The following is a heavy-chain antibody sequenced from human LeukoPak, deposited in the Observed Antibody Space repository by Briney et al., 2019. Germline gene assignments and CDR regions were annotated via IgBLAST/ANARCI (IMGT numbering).Heavy chain of an antibody. J-gene: IGHJ3*02. D-gene: IGHD5-24*01. CDR2: IYYSGTT. CDR1: GGAISSGGYY. CDR3: ARGRDGYKSAFDI. V-gene: IGHV4-31*03. Sequence: PSETLSLTCTVSGGAISSGGYYWSWIRQHPGKGLEWIGYIYYSGTTYYNPSLKSRVTISVDTSKNQFSLKLSSATAADTAVYYCARGRDGYKSAFDIWGQGTMVTVSS.